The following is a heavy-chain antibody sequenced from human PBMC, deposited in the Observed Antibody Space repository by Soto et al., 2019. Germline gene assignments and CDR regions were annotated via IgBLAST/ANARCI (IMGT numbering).Heavy chain of an antibody. J-gene: IGHJ6*02. D-gene: IGHD2-2*01. CDR2: IDPSDSYT. V-gene: IGHV5-10-1*01. CDR3: ARRSAAGYYYYYGMDV. CDR1: GCSFTSYW. Sequence: GESLKISCKGSGCSFTSYWISWVRQMPGKGLEWMGRIDPSDSYTNYSPSFQGHVTISADKSIGTAYLQWSSLRASDTAMYYCARRSAAGYYYYYGMDVWGQGTTVTVSS.